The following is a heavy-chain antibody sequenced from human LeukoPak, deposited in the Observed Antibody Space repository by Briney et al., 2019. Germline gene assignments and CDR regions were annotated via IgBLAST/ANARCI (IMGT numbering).Heavy chain of an antibody. CDR1: GFTFSSYS. CDR3: ARGGSSGWYGDPFDY. V-gene: IGHV3-21*01. D-gene: IGHD6-19*01. J-gene: IGHJ4*02. Sequence: GGSLRLSCAASGFTFSSYSMNWVRQAPGKGLEWVSSISSSSSYIYYADSVKGRFTISRDNAKNTLYLQMNSLRAEDTAVYYCARGGSSGWYGDPFDYWGQGTLVTVSS. CDR2: ISSSSSYI.